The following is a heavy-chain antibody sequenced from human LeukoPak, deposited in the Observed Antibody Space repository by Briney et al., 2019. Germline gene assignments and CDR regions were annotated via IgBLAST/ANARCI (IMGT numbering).Heavy chain of an antibody. CDR2: ISSSSSYI. J-gene: IGHJ4*02. CDR3: ARDPTGYSYGSDY. Sequence: SGGSLRLSCAASGFTFSSYSMNWVRQAPGKGLEWVSSISSSSSYIYYADSVKGRFTISRDNAKNSLYLQMNSLRAEDTAVYYCARDPTGYSYGSDYWGQGTLVTVSS. V-gene: IGHV3-21*01. CDR1: GFTFSSYS. D-gene: IGHD5-18*01.